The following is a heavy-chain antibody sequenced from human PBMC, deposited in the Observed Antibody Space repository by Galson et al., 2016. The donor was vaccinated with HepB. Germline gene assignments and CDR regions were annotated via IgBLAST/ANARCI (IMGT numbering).Heavy chain of an antibody. CDR1: GFSLTTSGVA. D-gene: IGHD3-10*01. CDR3: AHRRTSADYGSGKDHYFDY. CDR2: IYWNDDK. Sequence: PALVKPTQTLTLTCTFSGFSLTTSGVAVGWIRQPPGKALEWLALIYWNDDKRYSPSLKSRLTITKDTSKNQVVLTLTNMDPVDTATYYCAHRRTSADYGSGKDHYFDYWGHGTLVTVSS. V-gene: IGHV2-5*01. J-gene: IGHJ4*01.